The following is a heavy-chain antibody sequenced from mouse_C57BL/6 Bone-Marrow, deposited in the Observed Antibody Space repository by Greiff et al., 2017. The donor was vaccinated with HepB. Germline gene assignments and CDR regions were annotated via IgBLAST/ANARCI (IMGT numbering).Heavy chain of an antibody. J-gene: IGHJ2*01. Sequence: EVQGVESGGDLVRPGGSLKLSCAASGFTFSTSGMSWVRQTPDKRLEWVATINTGGTYTYYAVSVRGRFTISKDSAKNTLFLLMSSLRSEDSGIYYCSRDRFDYYFDYWGQGTTLTVSS. CDR3: SRDRFDYYFDY. CDR2: INTGGTYT. CDR1: GFTFSTSG. V-gene: IGHV5-6*01. D-gene: IGHD2-14*01.